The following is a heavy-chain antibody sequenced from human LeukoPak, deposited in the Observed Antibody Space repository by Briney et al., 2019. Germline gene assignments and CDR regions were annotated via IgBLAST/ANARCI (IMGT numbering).Heavy chain of an antibody. J-gene: IGHJ4*02. Sequence: PGGSLRLSCAASGFSFSSYAMSWVRQAPGKGLEYVSLISGSGGGTYYADSVKGRFTISRDNSKNTLYLQVNSLRAEDTAVYYCAKGAGNFDWSYHDYWGQGTLVTVSS. CDR3: AKGAGNFDWSYHDY. V-gene: IGHV3-23*01. CDR2: ISGSGGGT. CDR1: GFSFSSYA. D-gene: IGHD3-9*01.